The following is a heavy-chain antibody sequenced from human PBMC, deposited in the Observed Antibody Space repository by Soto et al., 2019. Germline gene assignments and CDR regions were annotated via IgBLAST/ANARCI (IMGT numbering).Heavy chain of an antibody. J-gene: IGHJ4*02. CDR2: ISGSGGST. Sequence: GGSLRLSCAASGFTFSSYAMSWVRQAPGKGLEWVSAISGSGGSTYYADSVKGRFTISRDNSKNTLYLQMNSLRAEDTALYYCAKDNIVVVPAASLGINYFDYWGQGTLVTVSS. D-gene: IGHD2-2*01. V-gene: IGHV3-23*01. CDR3: AKDNIVVVPAASLGINYFDY. CDR1: GFTFSSYA.